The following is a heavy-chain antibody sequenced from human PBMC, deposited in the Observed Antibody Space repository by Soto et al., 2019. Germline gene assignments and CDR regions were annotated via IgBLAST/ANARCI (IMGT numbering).Heavy chain of an antibody. J-gene: IGHJ4*02. Sequence: QVQLVESGGGVVQPGRSLRLSCAASGFTFSSYGMHWVRQAPGKGLEWVAVIWYDGRNKYYADSVKGRFTISRDNSKNTLYLQMNSLRAEDTAVYYCARDQGDTGVLYFDYWGQGTLVTVSS. CDR2: IWYDGRNK. CDR3: ARDQGDTGVLYFDY. CDR1: GFTFSSYG. D-gene: IGHD5-18*01. V-gene: IGHV3-33*01.